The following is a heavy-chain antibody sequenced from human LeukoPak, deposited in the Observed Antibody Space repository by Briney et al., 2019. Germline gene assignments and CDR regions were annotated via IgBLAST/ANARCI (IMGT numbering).Heavy chain of an antibody. CDR3: AILSTTGY. V-gene: IGHV1-69*05. CDR1: GYSFTSYG. D-gene: IGHD2/OR15-2a*01. Sequence: ASVKVSCKPSGYSFTSYGVTWVRQAPGQGLEWMGGIIPIFGTANYAQKFQGRVTINTDESTSTAYMELSSLRSEDTAVYYCAILSTTGYWGQGTLVTVSS. CDR2: IIPIFGTA. J-gene: IGHJ4*02.